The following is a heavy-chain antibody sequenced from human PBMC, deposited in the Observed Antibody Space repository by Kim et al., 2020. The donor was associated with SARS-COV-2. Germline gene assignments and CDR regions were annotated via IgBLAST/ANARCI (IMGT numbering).Heavy chain of an antibody. J-gene: IGHJ6*02. D-gene: IGHD6-13*01. CDR1: GFTLRSYD. CDR3: VRWGRVAAGGTYHYGMDV. CDR2: IRYDGSDQ. Sequence: GGSLRLSCAASGFTLRSYDMQWVRQAPGKGLEWVATIRYDGSDQYYKDSLKGRFTISRDTSKNTLFLEMNSLGAEETAVYHCVRWGRVAAGGTYHYGMDVWRQGSTVTVSS. V-gene: IGHV3-33*01.